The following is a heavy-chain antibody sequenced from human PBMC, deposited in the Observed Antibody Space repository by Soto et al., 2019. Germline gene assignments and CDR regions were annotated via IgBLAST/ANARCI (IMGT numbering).Heavy chain of an antibody. V-gene: IGHV1-58*02. CDR2: IVVGSGNT. J-gene: IGHJ4*02. D-gene: IGHD3-16*02. CDR3: ARDLRDYVWGSYRPDYYFDY. Sequence: GASVKVSCKASGFTFTSSAMQWVRQARGQRLEWIGWIVVGSGNTNYAQKFQERVTITRDMSTSTAYMELSSLRSEDTAVYYCARDLRDYVWGSYRPDYYFDYWGQGTLVTVSS. CDR1: GFTFTSSA.